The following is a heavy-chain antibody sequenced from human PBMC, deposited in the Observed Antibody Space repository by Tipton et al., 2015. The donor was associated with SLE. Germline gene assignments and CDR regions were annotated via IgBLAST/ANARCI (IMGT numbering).Heavy chain of an antibody. Sequence: SLRLSCAASGFTFSSYWMSWVRQAPGKGLEWVANIKQDGSEEYYMDSVNGRFTISRDNAKNSLYLQMNYLGAEDTAVYYCGRDTTYKIDYWGQGTLVTVSS. CDR3: GRDTTYKIDY. CDR1: GFTFSSYW. D-gene: IGHD1-1*01. J-gene: IGHJ4*02. CDR2: IKQDGSEE. V-gene: IGHV3-7*01.